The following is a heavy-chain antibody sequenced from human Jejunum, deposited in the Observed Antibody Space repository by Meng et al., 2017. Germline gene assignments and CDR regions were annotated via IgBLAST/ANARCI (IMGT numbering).Heavy chain of an antibody. Sequence: QVKLQQWGAGLLKPSETLSLICAVYGGSISDYYGTWIRQPPGKGLEWIGEINDSGSTNYNPSLKSRVTISVDTSKSQFYLRVSSVTAADTAVYYCARGNEYSNYGADFWGQGTLVTVSS. CDR1: GGSISDYY. CDR3: ARGNEYSNYGADF. CDR2: INDSGST. J-gene: IGHJ4*02. D-gene: IGHD4-11*01. V-gene: IGHV4-34*01.